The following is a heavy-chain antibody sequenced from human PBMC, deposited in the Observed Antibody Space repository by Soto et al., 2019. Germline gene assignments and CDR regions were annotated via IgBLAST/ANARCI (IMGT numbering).Heavy chain of an antibody. J-gene: IGHJ4*02. V-gene: IGHV5-10-1*01. D-gene: IGHD3-16*02. Sequence: GESLKISCKGSGYSFTSYWISWVRQMPGKGLEWMGRIDPSDSYTNYSPSFQGHVTISADKSISTAYLQWSSLKASDTAMYYCARHGDDPITFGGVIDTQSSSFDYWGQGTLVTVSS. CDR3: ARHGDDPITFGGVIDTQSSSFDY. CDR1: GYSFTSYW. CDR2: IDPSDSYT.